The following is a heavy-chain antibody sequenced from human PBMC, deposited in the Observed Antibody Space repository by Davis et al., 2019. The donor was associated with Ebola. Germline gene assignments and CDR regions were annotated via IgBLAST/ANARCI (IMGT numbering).Heavy chain of an antibody. V-gene: IGHV1-46*01. Sequence: ASVKVSCKASGYTFTSYYMHWVRQAPGQGLEWMGIINPSGGSTSYAQKFQGRVTMTRDTSTSTVYMELSSLRSEDTAVYYCARDQSNIVVVPAEFDPWGQGTLVTVSS. CDR3: ARDQSNIVVVPAEFDP. J-gene: IGHJ5*02. CDR2: INPSGGST. D-gene: IGHD2-2*01. CDR1: GYTFTSYY.